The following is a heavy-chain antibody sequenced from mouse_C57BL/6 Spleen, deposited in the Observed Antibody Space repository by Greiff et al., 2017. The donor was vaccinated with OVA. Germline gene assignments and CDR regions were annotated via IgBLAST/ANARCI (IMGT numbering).Heavy chain of an antibody. CDR1: GYTFTSYW. J-gene: IGHJ1*03. CDR2: IDPSDSYT. Sequence: VQLQQPGAELVRPGTSVKLSCKASGYTFTSYWMHWVKQRPGQGLEWIGVIDPSDSYTNYNQKFKGKATLTVDTSSSTAYMQLSSLTSEDSAVYYCARRRGIYYGNYEWYFDVWGTGTTVTVSS. V-gene: IGHV1-59*01. D-gene: IGHD2-1*01. CDR3: ARRRGIYYGNYEWYFDV.